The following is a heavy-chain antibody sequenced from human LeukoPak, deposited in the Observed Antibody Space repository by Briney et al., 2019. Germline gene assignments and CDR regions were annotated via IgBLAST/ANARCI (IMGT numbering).Heavy chain of an antibody. CDR1: GFTFTSYA. CDR2: VGDNTDT. V-gene: IGHV3-23*01. CDR3: AKSSGKSFPSSRVFDF. J-gene: IGHJ4*02. Sequence: GGSLRLSCAASGFTFTSYAFSWVRRAPGKGLGWVSIVGDNTDTPYADSVRGRFTISRDNSNNALYLQMNSLRAEDTATYFCAKSSGKSFPSSRVFDFWGQGTLVTVSS. D-gene: IGHD6-13*01.